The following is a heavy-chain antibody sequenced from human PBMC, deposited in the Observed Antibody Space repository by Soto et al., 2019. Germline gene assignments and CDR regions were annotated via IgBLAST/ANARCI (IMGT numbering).Heavy chain of an antibody. V-gene: IGHV3-72*01. D-gene: IGHD4-4*01. Sequence: EVQLVESGGGLVQPGRSLRLSCAAFGFTFSDHYMDWVRQAPGKGLEWVGRIRNKANSYTTEYAASGKGRFTISRDDSKNSLYVQMNSLKTEDTAVYYCSRAGILTTPYYCDSWGQGTLVTVSS. CDR2: IRNKANSYTT. CDR1: GFTFSDHY. J-gene: IGHJ4*01. CDR3: SRAGILTTPYYCDS.